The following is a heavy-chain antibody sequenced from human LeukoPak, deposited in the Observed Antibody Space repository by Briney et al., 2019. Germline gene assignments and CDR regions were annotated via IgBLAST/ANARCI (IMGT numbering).Heavy chain of an antibody. J-gene: IGHJ1*01. V-gene: IGHV4-34*01. CDR1: GGSFSGCY. CDR3: ARGRSSRYFQH. Sequence: SETLSLTCAVYGGSFSGCYWSWIRQPPGKGLEWIGEINHSGSTNYNPSLKSRVTISVDTSKNQFSLKLSSVTAADTAVYYCARGRSSRYFQHWGQGTLVTVSS. CDR2: INHSGST.